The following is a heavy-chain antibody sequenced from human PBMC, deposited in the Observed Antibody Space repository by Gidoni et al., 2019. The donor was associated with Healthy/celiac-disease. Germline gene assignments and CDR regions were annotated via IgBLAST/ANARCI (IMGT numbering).Heavy chain of an antibody. CDR3: ARDQNDAFDI. CDR2: IYSGGST. J-gene: IGHJ3*02. CDR1: GFTVSSNY. V-gene: IGHV3-66*02. Sequence: EVQLVESGGGLVQPGGSLRLSCAASGFTVSSNYMSWVRPAPGKGLEWVSVIYSGGSTYYADSVKCRFTISRDNSKNTLYLQMNSLRAEDTAVYYCARDQNDAFDIWGQGTMVTVSS.